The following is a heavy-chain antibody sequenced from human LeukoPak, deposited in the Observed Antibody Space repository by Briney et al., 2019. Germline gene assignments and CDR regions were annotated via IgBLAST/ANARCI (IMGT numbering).Heavy chain of an antibody. CDR3: ARAYSSSWYFNWFDP. CDR2: IYNSGST. CDR1: VYSISSGYF. V-gene: IGHV4-38-2*02. J-gene: IGHJ5*02. Sequence: SETLSLTCTVSVYSISSGYFWGWIRQPPGKGLEWIGTIYNSGSTYYNASLESRVTISVDTSKNQFSLKLSSVTAADTAVYYCARAYSSSWYFNWFDPWGQGTLVTVSS. D-gene: IGHD6-13*01.